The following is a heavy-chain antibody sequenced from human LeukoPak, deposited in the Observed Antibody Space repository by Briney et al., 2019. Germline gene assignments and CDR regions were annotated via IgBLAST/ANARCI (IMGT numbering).Heavy chain of an antibody. D-gene: IGHD2-15*01. CDR3: ARGKGNCSGGSCYFGIAQY. CDR1: GGTFSSYA. V-gene: IGHV1-69*04. J-gene: IGHJ4*02. Sequence: SVKVSCKASGGTFSSYAISWVRQAPGQGLEWMGRIIPILGIANYAQKFQGRVTITADKSTSTAYMELSSLRSEDTAVYYCARGKGNCSGGSCYFGIAQYWGQGTLVTVSS. CDR2: IIPILGIA.